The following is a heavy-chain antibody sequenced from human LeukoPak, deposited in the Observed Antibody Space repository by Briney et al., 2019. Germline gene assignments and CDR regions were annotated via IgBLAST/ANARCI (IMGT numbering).Heavy chain of an antibody. CDR1: GGSISISTYY. CDR3: ARNASDSGTSYFDY. CDR2: IYYSGST. D-gene: IGHD1-26*01. Sequence: SETLSLTCTVSGGSISISTYYWGWIRQPPGKGLEWIGSIYYSGSTSYNPSLKSRVTMSVDTSKNQFSLKLDPVTAADTAVYYCARNASDSGTSYFDYWGQGTLVTVSS. J-gene: IGHJ4*02. V-gene: IGHV4-39*01.